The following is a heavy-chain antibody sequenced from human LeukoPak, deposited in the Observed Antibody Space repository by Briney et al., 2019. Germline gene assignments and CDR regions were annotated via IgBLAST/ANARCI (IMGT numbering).Heavy chain of an antibody. CDR1: GYSFTTYW. J-gene: IGHJ4*02. D-gene: IGHD2-2*01. CDR3: ARRKGCSSTSCPPDY. V-gene: IGHV5-51*01. Sequence: GESLKISCRGSGYSFTTYWIGWVRRIPGKGLEWMGIIYPVDSDTRYSPSFQGQVTMSADKSINTAYLQWSSLKASDTAMYYCARRKGCSSTSCPPDYWGQGTLVTVSS. CDR2: IYPVDSDT.